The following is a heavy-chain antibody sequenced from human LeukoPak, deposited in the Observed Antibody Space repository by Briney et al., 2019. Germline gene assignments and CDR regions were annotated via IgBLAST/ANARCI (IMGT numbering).Heavy chain of an antibody. CDR3: ARQESGTFFDQ. V-gene: IGHV5-51*01. CDR1: GYIFTSYW. Sequence: GASLQISCKGSGYIFTSYWIGWVRPLPGKGLEWLGIIYPGDSDTRYSPSFQGQVTISADKSISTAYLQWSSLKASDTAMFYCARQESGTFFDQWGRGTLVTVSS. D-gene: IGHD3-3*01. J-gene: IGHJ4*02. CDR2: IYPGDSDT.